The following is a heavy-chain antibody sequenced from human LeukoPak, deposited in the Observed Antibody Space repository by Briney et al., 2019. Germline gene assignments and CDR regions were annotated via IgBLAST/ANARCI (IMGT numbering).Heavy chain of an antibody. Sequence: GRSLRLSCAASGFTFSSYGMHWVRQAPGKGLEWVSTISGSGAGTYYADSVKGRFTISRDNSKNTMYLQMNSLRAEDTAVYYCAKGGPYNWNSLDYWGQGTLVTVSS. D-gene: IGHD1-7*01. CDR2: ISGSGAGT. V-gene: IGHV3-23*01. J-gene: IGHJ4*02. CDR3: AKGGPYNWNSLDY. CDR1: GFTFSSYG.